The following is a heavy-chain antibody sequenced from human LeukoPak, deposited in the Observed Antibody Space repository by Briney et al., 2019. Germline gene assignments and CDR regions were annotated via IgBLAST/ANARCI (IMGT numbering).Heavy chain of an antibody. Sequence: PSETLSLTCTVSGGSISTYYWGWIRQPPGKGLEWIGSIDYSGSTYYNPSLKSRVTISVDTSKKQFSLKLSSLTAADTAVYYCARFSNQVGAAWSWFDPWGQGTLVTVSS. D-gene: IGHD1-26*01. CDR1: GGSISTYY. J-gene: IGHJ5*02. CDR3: ARFSNQVGAAWSWFDP. CDR2: IDYSGST. V-gene: IGHV4-39*07.